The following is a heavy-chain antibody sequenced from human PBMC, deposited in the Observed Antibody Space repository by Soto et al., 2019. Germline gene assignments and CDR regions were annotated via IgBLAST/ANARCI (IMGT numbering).Heavy chain of an antibody. J-gene: IGHJ4*02. Sequence: QVQLGESGGGVVQPGRSLRLSCAASGFTFSSYGMHWVRQAPGKGLEWVAVIWYDGSNKYYADSVKGRFTISRDNSKNTLYLQMNSLRAEDTAVYYCAREGGQVAYFDYWGQGTLVTVS. D-gene: IGHD2-15*01. V-gene: IGHV3-33*01. CDR2: IWYDGSNK. CDR1: GFTFSSYG. CDR3: AREGGQVAYFDY.